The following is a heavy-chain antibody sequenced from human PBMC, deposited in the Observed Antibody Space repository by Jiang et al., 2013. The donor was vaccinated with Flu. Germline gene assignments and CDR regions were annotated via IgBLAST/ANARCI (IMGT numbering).Heavy chain of an antibody. Sequence: SGAEVKEPGTSVRVSCKVSGGTFSSYSISWVRQAPGQGLEWMGRIIPLLGGTDYAQKFQARVTITADTSTSTAYMEVSSLRSEDTALYYCAKDIAGAGGVEYFQVWGQGTLVTVTS. J-gene: IGHJ1*01. V-gene: IGHV1-69*04. CDR2: IIPLLGGT. CDR1: GGTFSSYS. D-gene: IGHD2-8*02. CDR3: AKDIAGAGGVEYFQV.